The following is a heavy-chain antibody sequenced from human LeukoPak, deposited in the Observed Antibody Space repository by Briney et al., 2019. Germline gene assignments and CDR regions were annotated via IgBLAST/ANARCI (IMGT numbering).Heavy chain of an antibody. D-gene: IGHD3-22*01. V-gene: IGHV3-33*01. J-gene: IGHJ4*02. Sequence: GGSLRLSCAASGFTFSSYGMHWVRQAPGKGLEWVAVIWYDGSNKYYADSVKGRFTIPRDNSKNTLYLQMNSLRAEDTAVYYCARDPYYYDSSGCLDYWGQGTLVTVSS. CDR3: ARDPYYYDSSGCLDY. CDR2: IWYDGSNK. CDR1: GFTFSSYG.